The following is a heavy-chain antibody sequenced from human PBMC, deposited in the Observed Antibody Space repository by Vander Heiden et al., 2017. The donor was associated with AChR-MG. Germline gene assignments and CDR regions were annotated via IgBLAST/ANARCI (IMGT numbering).Heavy chain of an antibody. CDR1: GGSISSYY. D-gene: IGHD6-19*01. CDR2: IFISGST. CDR3: ARDTVAGNYYYYGMDV. J-gene: IGHJ6*02. V-gene: IGHV4-4*07. Sequence: QVQLQESGPGLVRPSETLSLTCTVSGGSISSYYWSWIRQPAGKGLEWIGRIFISGSTNYNPSLKSRVTMSVDTSKNQFSLNLSSVTAADTAVYYCARDTVAGNYYYYGMDVWGQGTTVTVSS.